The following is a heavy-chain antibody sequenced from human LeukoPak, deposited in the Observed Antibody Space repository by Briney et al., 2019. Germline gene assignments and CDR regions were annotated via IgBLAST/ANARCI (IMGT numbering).Heavy chain of an antibody. V-gene: IGHV5-10-1*01. Sequence: GESLRTSCKGSGYRFTSYWISWVRQMPGKGLEWMGRIDPSDSYTNYSPSFQGHVTISADKSISTAYLQWSSLKAPDTAMYFCAKPMTGAPDAFDIWGQGTMVTVSS. D-gene: IGHD3-9*01. J-gene: IGHJ3*02. CDR3: AKPMTGAPDAFDI. CDR2: IDPSDSYT. CDR1: GYRFTSYW.